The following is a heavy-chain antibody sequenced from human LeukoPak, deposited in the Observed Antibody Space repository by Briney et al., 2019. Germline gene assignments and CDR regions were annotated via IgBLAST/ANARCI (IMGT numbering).Heavy chain of an antibody. CDR1: GFTFSDYY. V-gene: IGHV3-11*04. CDR2: ISSSGSTI. J-gene: IGHJ4*02. Sequence: GGSLRLSCAASGFTFSDYYMSWIRQAPGKGLEWVSYISSSGSTIYYADSVKGRFTISRDNARNSLYLQMNSLRAEDTAVYYCARDGIAVAAIPLRYFDYWGQGTLVTVSS. D-gene: IGHD6-19*01. CDR3: ARDGIAVAAIPLRYFDY.